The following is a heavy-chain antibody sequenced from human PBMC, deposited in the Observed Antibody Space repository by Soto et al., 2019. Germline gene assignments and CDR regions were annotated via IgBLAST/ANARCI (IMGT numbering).Heavy chain of an antibody. D-gene: IGHD3-10*01. Sequence: EVHLVESGGGLLQPGGSLRLSCEVSGLTVRSNYMNWVRQAPGKGLEWVSVIYSDGRTSYADSVKGRFTISRDTSKNTLYLEMNNLRAEDMAVYYCARAYGPGSYFCDHWGQGTLVTVSS. CDR2: IYSDGRT. V-gene: IGHV3-53*01. J-gene: IGHJ5*02. CDR3: ARAYGPGSYFCDH. CDR1: GLTVRSNY.